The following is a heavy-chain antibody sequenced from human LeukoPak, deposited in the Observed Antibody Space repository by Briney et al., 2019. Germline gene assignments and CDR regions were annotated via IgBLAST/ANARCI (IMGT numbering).Heavy chain of an antibody. Sequence: GGSLRLSCAASGFTFSYYAMNWVRQAPGKGLEWVSYISSTSSTVYYADSVKGRFTISRDNVKNSLYLQMNSLRAEDTAVYYCARGRDSSSSYPGYWGQGTLVTVSS. D-gene: IGHD6-6*01. CDR1: GFTFSYYA. CDR3: ARGRDSSSSYPGY. V-gene: IGHV3-48*01. CDR2: ISSTSSTV. J-gene: IGHJ4*02.